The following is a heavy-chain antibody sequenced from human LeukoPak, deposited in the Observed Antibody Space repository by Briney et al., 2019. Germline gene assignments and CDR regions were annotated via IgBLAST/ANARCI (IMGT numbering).Heavy chain of an antibody. CDR1: GFTFSSYS. Sequence: GGSLRLSCAASGFTFSSYSMNWVRQAPGKGLEWVSYSSSSSSTIYYADSVKGRFTISRDNAKNSLYLQMNSLRAEDTAVYYCARDLDYYDSSGYSTDYWGQGTLVTVSS. D-gene: IGHD3-22*01. J-gene: IGHJ4*02. V-gene: IGHV3-48*04. CDR3: ARDLDYYDSSGYSTDY. CDR2: SSSSSSTI.